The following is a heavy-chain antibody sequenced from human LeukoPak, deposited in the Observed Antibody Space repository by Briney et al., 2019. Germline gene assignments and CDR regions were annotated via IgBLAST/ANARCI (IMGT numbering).Heavy chain of an antibody. J-gene: IGHJ4*02. CDR2: ISPGGGTT. Sequence: GGSLRLSCAVSGFAFGSEAMSWVRQSPARGLEWVASISPGGGTTYYADYVKGRFTISRDNPKNSLFVQMNSLRAEDTAVYYCANPPVGYYDSSGYYPIFDYWGQGTLVTVSS. CDR3: ANPPVGYYDSSGYYPIFDY. D-gene: IGHD3-22*01. V-gene: IGHV3-23*01. CDR1: GFAFGSEA.